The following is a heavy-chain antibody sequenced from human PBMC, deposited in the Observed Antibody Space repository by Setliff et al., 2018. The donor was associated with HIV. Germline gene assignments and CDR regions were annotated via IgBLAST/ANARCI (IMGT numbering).Heavy chain of an antibody. J-gene: IGHJ6*02. CDR2: IIPMFDTK. Sequence: SVKVSCKASGGIFTNYVLSWVRQAPGQGLDWMGGIIPMFDTKNYAQNFQGRVTITADESTSTAYMELSSLRSEDTAVYYCARGGMAYYYYGMDVWGQGTTVTVSS. V-gene: IGHV1-69*13. D-gene: IGHD6-13*01. CDR1: GGIFTNYV. CDR3: ARGGMAYYYYGMDV.